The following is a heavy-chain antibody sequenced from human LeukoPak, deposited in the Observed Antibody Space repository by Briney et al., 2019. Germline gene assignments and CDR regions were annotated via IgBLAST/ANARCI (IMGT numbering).Heavy chain of an antibody. D-gene: IGHD5-24*01. J-gene: IGHJ2*01. Sequence: SETLSLTCTVSGGSISSGSYYWSWIRQPPGKGLEWIGYIYYSGSTNYNPSLKSRVTISVDTSKNQFSLKLSSVTAADTAVYYCARGRRDGYNPYWYFDLWGRGTLVTVSS. V-gene: IGHV4-61*01. CDR1: GGSISSGSYY. CDR2: IYYSGST. CDR3: ARGRRDGYNPYWYFDL.